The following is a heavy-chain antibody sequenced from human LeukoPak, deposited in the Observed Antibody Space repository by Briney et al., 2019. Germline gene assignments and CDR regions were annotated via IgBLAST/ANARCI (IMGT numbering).Heavy chain of an antibody. CDR3: ARGLDSSGYPKGIYYFDY. D-gene: IGHD3-22*01. CDR2: IYSGGST. Sequence: PGGSLRLSCAASGFTFSSYAMSWVRQAPGKGLEWVSVIYSGGSTYYADSVKGRFTISRDNSKNTLYLQMNSLRAEDTAVYYCARGLDSSGYPKGIYYFDYWGQGTLVTVSS. V-gene: IGHV3-53*01. J-gene: IGHJ4*02. CDR1: GFTFSSYA.